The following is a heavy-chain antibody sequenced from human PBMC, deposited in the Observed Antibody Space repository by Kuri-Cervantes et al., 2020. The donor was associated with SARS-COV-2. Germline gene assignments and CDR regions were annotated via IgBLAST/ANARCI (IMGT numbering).Heavy chain of an antibody. CDR1: GIPFSNDS. CDR3: ARDPTAGRLRYFDWFSSRPSNYYGMDV. D-gene: IGHD3-9*01. V-gene: IGHV3-21*01. CDR2: ISSSSSYI. Sequence: GGSLRLSCAASGIPFSNDSMNWIRQAPGKGLEWVSSISSSSSYIYYADSVKGRFTISRDNAKNSLYLQMNSLRAEDTAVYYCARDPTAGRLRYFDWFSSRPSNYYGMDVWGQGTTVTVSS. J-gene: IGHJ6*02.